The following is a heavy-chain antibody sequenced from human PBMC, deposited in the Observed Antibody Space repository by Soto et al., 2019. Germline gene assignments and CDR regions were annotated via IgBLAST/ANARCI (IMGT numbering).Heavy chain of an antibody. Sequence: PGGSLRLSCAASGFTFSSYSMNWVRQAPGKGLEWVSYISSSSSTIYYADSVKGRFTISRDNAKNSLYLQMNSLRDEDTAVYYCARELRFLEWFQIRAHYYYCMDVWGQGTTVTVS. V-gene: IGHV3-48*02. J-gene: IGHJ6*02. CDR3: ARELRFLEWFQIRAHYYYCMDV. D-gene: IGHD3-3*01. CDR2: ISSSSSTI. CDR1: GFTFSSYS.